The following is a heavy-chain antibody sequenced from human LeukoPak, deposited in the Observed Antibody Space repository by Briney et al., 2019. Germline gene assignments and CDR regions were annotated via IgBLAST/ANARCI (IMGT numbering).Heavy chain of an antibody. CDR2: IYYSGST. CDR3: ARGPPTGYYYYGMDV. J-gene: IGHJ6*02. D-gene: IGHD3-9*01. CDR1: GGSISSGGYY. Sequence: SETLSLTCTVSGGSISSGGYYWSWIRQHPGKGLEWIGYIYYSGSTYYNPSLKSRVTISVDTSKNQFSLKLSSVTAADTAVYYCARGPPTGYYYYGMDVWGQGTTVTVSS. V-gene: IGHV4-31*03.